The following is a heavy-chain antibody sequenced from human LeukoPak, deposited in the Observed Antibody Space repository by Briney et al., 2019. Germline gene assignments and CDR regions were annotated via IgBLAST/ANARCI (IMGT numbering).Heavy chain of an antibody. CDR1: GYTFTGYY. V-gene: IGHV1-2*02. CDR2: INPNSGVT. D-gene: IGHD3-22*01. CDR3: ARERDSSGYYRDAFDI. J-gene: IGHJ3*02. Sequence: GASVKVSCKASGYTFTGYYMHWVRHAPGQGLEWMGWINPNSGVTNYAQRSQGRVTMTRDTSISTAYMELSRLRSDDTAVYYCARERDSSGYYRDAFDIWGQGSMVTVSS.